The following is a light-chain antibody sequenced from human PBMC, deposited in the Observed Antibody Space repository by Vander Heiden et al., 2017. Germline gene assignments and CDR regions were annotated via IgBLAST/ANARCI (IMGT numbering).Light chain of an antibody. CDR3: QSYDSSLSGVV. V-gene: IGLV1-40*01. Sequence: QSVLTQPPPASGAPGQRVTISCTGSSSNFGAGYDVHWYQQLPGTAPKLLIYGNSKRPSGVPDRFSGSKSGTSASLAITGLQAEDEADYYCQSYDSSLSGVVFGGGTKLTVL. CDR1: SSNFGAGYD. J-gene: IGLJ2*01. CDR2: GNS.